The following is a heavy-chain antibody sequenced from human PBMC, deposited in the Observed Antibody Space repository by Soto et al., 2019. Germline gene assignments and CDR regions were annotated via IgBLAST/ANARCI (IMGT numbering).Heavy chain of an antibody. D-gene: IGHD3-3*01. J-gene: IGHJ6*03. CDR1: GFTFSSYS. CDR3: ARDTIFGVVIMPYYMDV. CDR2: ISSSSSTI. V-gene: IGHV3-48*01. Sequence: EVQLVESGGGLVQPGGSLRLSCAASGFTFSSYSMNWVHQAPGKGLEWVSYISSSSSTIYYADSVKGRFTISRDNAKNSLYLQMNSLRAEDTAVYYCARDTIFGVVIMPYYMDVWGKGTTVTVSS.